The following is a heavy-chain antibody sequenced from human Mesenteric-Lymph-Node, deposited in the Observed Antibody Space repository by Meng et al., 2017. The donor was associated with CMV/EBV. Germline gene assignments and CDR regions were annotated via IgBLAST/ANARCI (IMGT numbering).Heavy chain of an antibody. D-gene: IGHD6-13*01. CDR3: ARVLAADPYYYYGMDV. Sequence: SETLSLTCTVSGGSISSSSYYWGWIRQPPGKGLEWIGYIYYSGSTNYNPSLKSRVTISVDTSKNQFSLKLSSVTAADTAVYYCARVLAADPYYYYGMDVWGQRTTVTVSS. V-gene: IGHV4-61*05. CDR2: IYYSGST. J-gene: IGHJ6*02. CDR1: GGSISSSSYY.